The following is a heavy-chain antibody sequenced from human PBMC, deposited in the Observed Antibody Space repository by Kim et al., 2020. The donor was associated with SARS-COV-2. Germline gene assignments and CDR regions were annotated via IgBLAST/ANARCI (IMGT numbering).Heavy chain of an antibody. Sequence: GGSLRLSCAASGFTFSSYWMSWVRQAPGKGLEWVANIKQDGSEKYYVDSVKGRFTISRDNAKNSLYLQMNSLRAEDTAVYYCVSSSMNFDYWGQGTLVTVSA. D-gene: IGHD6-13*01. J-gene: IGHJ4*02. CDR3: VSSSMNFDY. V-gene: IGHV3-7*01. CDR1: GFTFSSYW. CDR2: IKQDGSEK.